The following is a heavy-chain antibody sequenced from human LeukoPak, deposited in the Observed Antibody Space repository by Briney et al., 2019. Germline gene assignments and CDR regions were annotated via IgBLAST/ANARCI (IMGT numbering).Heavy chain of an antibody. CDR1: GYSFTSYW. CDR2: IYPGDSDT. J-gene: IGHJ4*02. Sequence: GESLKISCKGSGYSFTSYWISWVRRMPGKGLEWMGIIYPGDSDTRYSPSFQGQVTISADKSISTAYLQWSSLTASDTAMYYCARSSYGSGSYLVRVPVYFDYWGQGTLVTVSS. CDR3: ARSSYGSGSYLVRVPVYFDY. D-gene: IGHD3-10*01. V-gene: IGHV5-51*01.